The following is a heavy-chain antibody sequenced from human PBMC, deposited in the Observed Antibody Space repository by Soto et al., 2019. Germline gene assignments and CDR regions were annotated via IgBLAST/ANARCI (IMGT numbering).Heavy chain of an antibody. CDR1: GFTFSSYA. Sequence: GGSLRLSCAASGFTFSSYAMSSVRQAPGKGLEWVSAISGSGGSTYYADSVKGRFTISRDNSKNTLYLQMNSLRAEDTAVYYCAKRGPESTTIFGVVITYYYGMDVWGQGTTVTVSS. V-gene: IGHV3-23*01. CDR3: AKRGPESTTIFGVVITYYYGMDV. D-gene: IGHD3-3*01. CDR2: ISGSGGST. J-gene: IGHJ6*02.